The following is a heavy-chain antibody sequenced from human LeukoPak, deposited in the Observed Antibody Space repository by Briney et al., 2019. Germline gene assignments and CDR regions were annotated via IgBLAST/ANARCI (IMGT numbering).Heavy chain of an antibody. V-gene: IGHV3-23*01. CDR3: AKRGVVIRVILVGFHKEAYYFDS. D-gene: IGHD3-22*01. CDR1: GITLSNYG. J-gene: IGHJ4*02. Sequence: PGGSLRLSCAVSGITLSNYGMSWVRQAPGKGLEWVAGISDRGGRTNYADFVKGRFTISRDNPRNTLYLQMNSLCAEDTAVYFCAKRGVVIRVILVGFHKEAYYFDSWGQGALVTVSS. CDR2: ISDRGGRT.